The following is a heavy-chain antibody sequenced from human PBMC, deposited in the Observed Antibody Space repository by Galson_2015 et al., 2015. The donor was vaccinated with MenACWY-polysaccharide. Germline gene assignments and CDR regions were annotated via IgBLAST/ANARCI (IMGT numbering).Heavy chain of an antibody. CDR1: GFTFSSYW. J-gene: IGHJ6*02. CDR2: IKKDGSEK. V-gene: IGHV3-7*01. Sequence: SLRLSCAASGFTFSSYWMTGVRQAPGKGLEWVANIKKDGSEKYYVDSVKGRFTISRDNSKNSLYLQMHSLRAEDTAVYSCSRGHYGTDVWGRGTTVTVSS. CDR3: SRGHYGTDV.